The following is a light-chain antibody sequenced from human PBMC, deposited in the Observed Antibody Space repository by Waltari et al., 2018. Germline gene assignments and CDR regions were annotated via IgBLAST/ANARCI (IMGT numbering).Light chain of an antibody. CDR2: DVS. CDR3: SSYTSSSTPYV. CDR1: SRDVGGYNS. V-gene: IGLV2-14*03. Sequence: QSALTQPASVSGSPGQSITISCPGTSRDVGGYNSVPSYQQHPGKAPKLIIYDVSNRPSGVSNRFSGSKSGNTASLTISGLQAEDETDYYCSSYTSSSTPYVFGTGTKVTVL. J-gene: IGLJ1*01.